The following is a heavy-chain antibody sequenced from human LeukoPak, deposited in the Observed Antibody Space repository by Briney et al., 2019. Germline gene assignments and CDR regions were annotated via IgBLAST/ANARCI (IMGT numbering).Heavy chain of an antibody. CDR1: GYTFTSYG. V-gene: IGHV1-18*01. CDR2: NSAYNGNT. D-gene: IGHD6-13*01. CDR3: ARDQTVAAAGXXXDY. J-gene: IGHJ4*02. Sequence: ASVKVSCKASGYTFTSYGISWVRPAPGQGLERMGWNSAYNGNTNYAQKLQGRVTMTTDTSTSTAYMELRSLRSDDTAVYYCARDQTVAAAGXXXDYWGQGTLXTVSS.